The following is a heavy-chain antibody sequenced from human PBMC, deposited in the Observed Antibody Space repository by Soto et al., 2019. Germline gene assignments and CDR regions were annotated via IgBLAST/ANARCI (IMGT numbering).Heavy chain of an antibody. CDR2: ISSNGVGT. V-gene: IGHV3-64*01. Sequence: EVQLAESGGGLAQPGGSLRLSCAASGFTLSGYAMDWVRQAPGKGLEYVSGISSNGVGTYYANSVQGRFTISRDNSKNTVYFQRGSLRPEDMAVYYGARRARPDFYYWALWGKGPRATASS. CDR3: ARRARPDFYYWAL. D-gene: IGHD6-6*01. J-gene: IGHJ6*03. CDR1: GFTLSGYA.